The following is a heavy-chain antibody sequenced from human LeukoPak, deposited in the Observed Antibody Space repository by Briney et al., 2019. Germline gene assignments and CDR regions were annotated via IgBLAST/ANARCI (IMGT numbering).Heavy chain of an antibody. Sequence: SETLSLTCTVSGDSISSYYWNWIRQPPGKGLEWIGYGHYTGSTNYNPSLKSRVTFSVDTSKNQFSLKLTSVTAADTAVYYCARDYFGLGGIDYWGQGALVTVSS. V-gene: IGHV4-59*01. J-gene: IGHJ4*02. CDR1: GDSISSYY. CDR3: ARDYFGLGGIDY. D-gene: IGHD3-16*01. CDR2: GHYTGST.